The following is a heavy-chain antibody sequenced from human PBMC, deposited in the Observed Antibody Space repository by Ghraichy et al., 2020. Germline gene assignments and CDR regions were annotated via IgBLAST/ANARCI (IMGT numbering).Heavy chain of an antibody. CDR3: ARDRRACRGDTCYSDFDY. CDR1: GYSFTDYA. Sequence: ASVKVSCKASGYSFTDYAVTWVRQAPGQGLEWMGWINTNTGKPMYAQGFTGRFVFSLDTPVSTAYLQISSLKAEDTALYYCARDRRACRGDTCYSDFDYWGQGTLVTVSS. D-gene: IGHD2-15*01. J-gene: IGHJ4*02. V-gene: IGHV7-4-1*02. CDR2: INTNTGKP.